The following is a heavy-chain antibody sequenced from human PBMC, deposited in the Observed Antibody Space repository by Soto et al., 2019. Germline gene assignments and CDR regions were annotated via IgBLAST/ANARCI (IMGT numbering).Heavy chain of an antibody. CDR1: GFTFSSYA. CDR2: ISGSGGST. V-gene: IGHV3-23*01. J-gene: IGHJ4*02. CDR3: AKNYDFWSGYYMIYFDY. D-gene: IGHD3-3*01. Sequence: GGSLRLSCAASGFTFSSYAMSWVRQAPGKGLEWVSAISGSGGSTYYADSVKGRFTISRDNSKNTLYLQMNSLRAEDTAVYYCAKNYDFWSGYYMIYFDYWGQGTLVTVSS.